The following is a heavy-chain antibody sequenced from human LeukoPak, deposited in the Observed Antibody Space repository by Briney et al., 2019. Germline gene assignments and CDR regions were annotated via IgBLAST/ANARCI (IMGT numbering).Heavy chain of an antibody. D-gene: IGHD3-22*01. CDR2: IYTSGST. CDR3: ARAHKGYDSSGYYRFDY. Sequence: SETLSLTCTVSGGSISSYYWSWIRQPAGKGLEWIGRIYTSGSTNYNPSLKSRVTMSADTSKNQLSLKLSSVTAADTAVYYCARAHKGYDSSGYYRFDYWGQGTLVTVSS. CDR1: GGSISSYY. J-gene: IGHJ4*02. V-gene: IGHV4-4*07.